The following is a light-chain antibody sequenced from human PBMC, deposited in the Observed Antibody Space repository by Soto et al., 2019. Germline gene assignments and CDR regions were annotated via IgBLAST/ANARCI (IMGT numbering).Light chain of an antibody. CDR2: DAS. CDR3: QQRTNCPLT. V-gene: IGKV3-11*01. Sequence: EILLAQSPATLSLSAGERATLSCRASHSVSTYLAWYQQKFGQAPRLLIYDASSLASGIPSRFSGSGSRTDFTLTISSLEPEDFAIYYCQQRTNCPLTFGQGTRLEIK. CDR1: HSVSTY. J-gene: IGKJ5*01.